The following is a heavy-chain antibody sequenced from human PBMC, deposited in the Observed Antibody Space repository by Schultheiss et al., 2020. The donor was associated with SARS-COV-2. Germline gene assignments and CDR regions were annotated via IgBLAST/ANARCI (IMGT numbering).Heavy chain of an antibody. CDR1: GGSISSSNW. J-gene: IGHJ4*02. CDR2: IYHSGST. V-gene: IGHV4-4*02. Sequence: GSLRLSCAVSGGSISSSNWWSWVRQPPGKGLEWIGEIYHSGSTNYNPSLKSRVTISVDTSKNQFSLKLSSVTAADTAVYYCASGGSRAARRYYFDYWGQGTLVTVSS. D-gene: IGHD3-16*01. CDR3: ASGGSRAARRYYFDY.